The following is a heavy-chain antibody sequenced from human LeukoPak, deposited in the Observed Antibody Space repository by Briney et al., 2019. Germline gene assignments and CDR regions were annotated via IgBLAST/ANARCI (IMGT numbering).Heavy chain of an antibody. Sequence: PGGSLRLSCAASGFSFRGYNMNWVRQAPGRGLEWVSFITSTSSYIHYADSVKGRVTISRDNAKNSLYLQMNSLRAEDTAVYYCARDSRGYYGSGNYHPSFDSWGQGTLVTVSS. CDR2: ITSTSSYI. CDR3: ARDSRGYYGSGNYHPSFDS. J-gene: IGHJ4*02. CDR1: GFSFRGYN. V-gene: IGHV3-21*01. D-gene: IGHD3-10*01.